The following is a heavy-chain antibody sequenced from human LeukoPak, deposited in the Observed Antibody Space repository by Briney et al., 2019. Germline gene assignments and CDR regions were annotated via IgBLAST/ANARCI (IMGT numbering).Heavy chain of an antibody. CDR1: GYTFTSYD. J-gene: IGHJ3*02. CDR2: MNPNSGNT. CDR3: ASAPSQQLAHDAFDI. Sequence: VASVKVSCKASGYTFTSYDINWVRQATGQGLEWMEWMNPNSGNTGYAQKFQGRDTMTRNTSISTAYMELSSLRSEDTAVYYCASAPSQQLAHDAFDIWGQGTMVTVSS. V-gene: IGHV1-8*02. D-gene: IGHD6-13*01.